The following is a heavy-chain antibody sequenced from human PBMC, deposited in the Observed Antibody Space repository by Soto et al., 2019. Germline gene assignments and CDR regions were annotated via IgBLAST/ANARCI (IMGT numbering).Heavy chain of an antibody. CDR1: GFTFSSYG. CDR2: ISYDGSNK. J-gene: IGHJ4*02. D-gene: IGHD4-17*01. Sequence: QVQLVESGGGVVQPGRSLRLSCAASGFTFSSYGMHWVRQAPGKGLEWVAVISYDGSNKYYADSVKGRFTISRDNSKNTLYLQMNSLRAEDTAVYYCAKFVLSLATVTTDYRGQGTLVTVSS. CDR3: AKFVLSLATVTTDY. V-gene: IGHV3-30*18.